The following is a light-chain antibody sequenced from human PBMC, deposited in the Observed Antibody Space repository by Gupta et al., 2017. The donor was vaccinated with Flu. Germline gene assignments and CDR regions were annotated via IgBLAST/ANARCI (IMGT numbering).Light chain of an antibody. CDR3: KQALQTPRT. CDR2: LGS. Sequence: DILMTQSPLSLPVTPGEPASISCRSSQSLLHSNGYNYLDWYLQKPGQSPQLLIYLGSTRASGVPERFSGSGSGTDFTLKISRVEAEDVGVYYCKQALQTPRTFGQGTKVEIK. J-gene: IGKJ1*01. CDR1: QSLLHSNGYNY. V-gene: IGKV2-28*01.